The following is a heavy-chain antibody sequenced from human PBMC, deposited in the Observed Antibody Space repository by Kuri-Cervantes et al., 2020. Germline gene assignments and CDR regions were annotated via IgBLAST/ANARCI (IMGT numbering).Heavy chain of an antibody. CDR1: GYSFNSYW. D-gene: IGHD3-22*01. Sequence: GESLKISCKGSGYSFNSYWIGWVRQMPGKGLEWMGIIYPGDSDTRYSPSFQGQVTISADKSISTAYLQWISLRASDTAMYYCARRYYYDSSGYYDYWGQGTLVTVSS. CDR2: IYPGDSDT. V-gene: IGHV5-51*01. CDR3: ARRYYYDSSGYYDY. J-gene: IGHJ4*02.